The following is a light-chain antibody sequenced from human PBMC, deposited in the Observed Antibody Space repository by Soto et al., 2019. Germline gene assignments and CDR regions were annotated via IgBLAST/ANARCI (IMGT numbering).Light chain of an antibody. J-gene: IGLJ3*02. Sequence: QSALTQPASVSGSPGQSITISCTGTRSDVGGYNYVSWYQQHPGKAPKLMIYDVSNRPSGGSNRCAGSKSGNTASLTISGLLAEDEADYYCPSYTSSGTWVFGGGTKLTVL. CDR3: PSYTSSGTWV. V-gene: IGLV2-14*03. CDR1: RSDVGGYNY. CDR2: DVS.